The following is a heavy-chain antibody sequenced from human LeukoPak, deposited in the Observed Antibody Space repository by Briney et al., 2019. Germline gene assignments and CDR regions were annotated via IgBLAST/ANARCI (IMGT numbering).Heavy chain of an antibody. V-gene: IGHV3-48*03. CDR3: ASDLVGTFDY. Sequence: GGSLRLSCAASGFTVSSNYMNWVRQAPGKGLEWVSYISSSGSTIYYADSVKGRFTISRDNAKNSLYLQMNSLRAEDTAVYYCASDLVGTFDYWGQGTLVTVSS. J-gene: IGHJ4*02. D-gene: IGHD1-26*01. CDR1: GFTVSSNY. CDR2: ISSSGSTI.